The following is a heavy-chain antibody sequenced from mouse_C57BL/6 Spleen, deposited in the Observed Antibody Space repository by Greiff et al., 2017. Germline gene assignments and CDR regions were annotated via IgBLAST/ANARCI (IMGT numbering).Heavy chain of an antibody. J-gene: IGHJ2*01. Sequence: QVQLKESGPGLVQPSQSLSITCPVSGFSLTSYGVHWVRQSPGKGLEWLGVIWSGVITDYNAAFISILSLSKDNSKRQVFFKMNRLQADDTAIYYCARNYYGRSYFDYWGQGTTLTVSS. CDR1: GFSLTSYG. D-gene: IGHD1-1*01. CDR2: IWSGVIT. V-gene: IGHV2-2*01. CDR3: ARNYYGRSYFDY.